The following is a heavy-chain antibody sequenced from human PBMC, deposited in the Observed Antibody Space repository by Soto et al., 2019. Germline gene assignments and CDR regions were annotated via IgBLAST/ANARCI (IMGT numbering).Heavy chain of an antibody. Sequence: GASVKVSCKASGYTFTSYYMHWVRQAPGQGLEWMGIINPSGGSTSYAQKFQGRVTMTRDTSTSTVYMEPSSLRSEDTAVYYCARVRFLENWFDPWGQGTLVTVSS. J-gene: IGHJ5*02. V-gene: IGHV1-46*01. D-gene: IGHD3-3*01. CDR2: INPSGGST. CDR3: ARVRFLENWFDP. CDR1: GYTFTSYY.